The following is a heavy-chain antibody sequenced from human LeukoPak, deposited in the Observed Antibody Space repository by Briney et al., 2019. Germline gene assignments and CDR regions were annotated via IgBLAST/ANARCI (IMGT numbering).Heavy chain of an antibody. J-gene: IGHJ4*02. CDR2: INPNSGGT. V-gene: IGHV1-2*02. Sequence: ASVKVSCKASGYTFTGYYMHWVRQAPGQGLEWMGWINPNSGGTNYAQKFQGRVTMTRDTSISTAYMELSRLRSDDTVVYYCARGGYYDSSAFDYWGQGTLVTVSS. CDR1: GYTFTGYY. CDR3: ARGGYYDSSAFDY. D-gene: IGHD3-22*01.